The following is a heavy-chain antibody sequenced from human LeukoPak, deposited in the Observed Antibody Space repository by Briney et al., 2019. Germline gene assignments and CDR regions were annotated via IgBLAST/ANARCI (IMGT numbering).Heavy chain of an antibody. CDR3: ARAVILGAGDAFDI. V-gene: IGHV3-20*04. CDR1: GFTFDDYG. Sequence: GGSLRLSCAASGFTFDDYGMSWVRQAPGKGPEWVSGINWNGGSTGYADSVKGRFTISRDNAKNSLYLQMNSLRAEDTALYYCARAVILGAGDAFDIWGQGTMVTVSS. J-gene: IGHJ3*02. CDR2: INWNGGST. D-gene: IGHD1-26*01.